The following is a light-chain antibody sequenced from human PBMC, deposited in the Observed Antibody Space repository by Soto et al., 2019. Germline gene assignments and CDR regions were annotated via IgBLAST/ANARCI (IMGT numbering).Light chain of an antibody. CDR2: AAF. Sequence: IVLTQSPATLSLSQGERATLSCRASQSVSSYLAWYQQKPGQAPRLLIYAAFTRATGIPDRFSGSGSGTDFTLTISRLEPEDFGVYYCRQYGSSPPITFGQGTRLEIK. CDR3: RQYGSSPPIT. V-gene: IGKV3-20*01. J-gene: IGKJ5*01. CDR1: QSVSSY.